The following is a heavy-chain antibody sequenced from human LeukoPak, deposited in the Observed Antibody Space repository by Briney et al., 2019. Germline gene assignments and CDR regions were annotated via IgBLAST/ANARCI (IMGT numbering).Heavy chain of an antibody. J-gene: IGHJ4*02. CDR1: GFTFNTYG. CDR3: AKDLRTNDYGGNSPLDY. Sequence: PGGSLRLSCAASGFTFNTYGIQWVRQAPGKGLEWVAVISYDGSEKYYADSVKGRFFISRDNSKNTLYLQMNSLRAEDTAFYYCAKDLRTNDYGGNSPLDYWGQGTLVTVSA. D-gene: IGHD4-23*01. CDR2: ISYDGSEK. V-gene: IGHV3-30*18.